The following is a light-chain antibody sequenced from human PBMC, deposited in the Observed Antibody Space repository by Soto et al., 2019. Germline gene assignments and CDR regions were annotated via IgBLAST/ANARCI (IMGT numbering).Light chain of an antibody. V-gene: IGKV1-5*01. CDR1: QSSSSW. CDR2: DAS. J-gene: IGKJ4*01. Sequence: DIPMTQSPSTLSASVGDRVTITCRASQSSSSWLAWYQQKPGKAPKLLIYDASSLESGVPSRFSGSGSGTEFTLTISSLQPDDCATYYCQQYNSYSLTFGGGTKVEIK. CDR3: QQYNSYSLT.